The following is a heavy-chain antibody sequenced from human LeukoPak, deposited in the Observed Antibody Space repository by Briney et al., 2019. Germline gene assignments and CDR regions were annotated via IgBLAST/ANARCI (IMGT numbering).Heavy chain of an antibody. CDR3: ARNEPGMAVAAVDAFDI. D-gene: IGHD6-19*01. V-gene: IGHV3-7*01. Sequence: GGSLRLSCAASGFTFSSYWMSWVRQAPGKGLEWVANIKQDGSEKYYVDSVKGRFTISRDNAKNSLYLQMNSLRAEDTAVYYCARNEPGMAVAAVDAFDIWGQGTMVTVSS. CDR2: IKQDGSEK. CDR1: GFTFSSYW. J-gene: IGHJ3*02.